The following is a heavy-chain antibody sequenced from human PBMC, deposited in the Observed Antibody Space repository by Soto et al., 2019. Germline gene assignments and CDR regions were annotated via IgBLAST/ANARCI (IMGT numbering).Heavy chain of an antibody. J-gene: IGHJ3*02. CDR3: AHHLIAWGDAFDI. CDR2: IYWDDDK. CDR1: GFSLSTNGVG. D-gene: IGHD2-21*01. V-gene: IGHV2-5*02. Sequence: QITLKESGPTLVKPTQTLTLTCTFSGFSLSTNGVGVSWIRQPPGKALEWLALIYWDDDKSYSPSLRSRHTISKDSANNQVVLTLTTMDPMDTATYYCAHHLIAWGDAFDIWGQGTMVTVSS.